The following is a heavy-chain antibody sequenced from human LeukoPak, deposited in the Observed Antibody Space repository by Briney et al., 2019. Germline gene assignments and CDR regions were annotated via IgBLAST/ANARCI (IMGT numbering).Heavy chain of an antibody. Sequence: GGTLRLSCAASGFTFSIYWMSWVRQAPGKGLEWVANIKQDGSEKYYVDSVKGRFTISRDNAKNSLYLQMNSLKAEDTAVYYCARDQDWNDRGGLDYWGQGTLVTVSS. CDR1: GFTFSIYW. D-gene: IGHD1-1*01. J-gene: IGHJ4*02. CDR3: ARDQDWNDRGGLDY. V-gene: IGHV3-7*01. CDR2: IKQDGSEK.